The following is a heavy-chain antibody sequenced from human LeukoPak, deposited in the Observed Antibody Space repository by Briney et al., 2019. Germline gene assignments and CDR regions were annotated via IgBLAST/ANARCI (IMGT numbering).Heavy chain of an antibody. CDR2: IRYDGSNK. Sequence: GGSLRLSCAASGFTFSSYGMHWVRQAPGKGLEWVAFIRYDGSNKYYADSVKGRFTISRDNSKNTLYLQMNSLRAEDTAVYYCAKPLTVAGTGELLPFDYWGQGTLVTVSS. V-gene: IGHV3-30*02. D-gene: IGHD6-19*01. J-gene: IGHJ4*02. CDR3: AKPLTVAGTGELLPFDY. CDR1: GFTFSSYG.